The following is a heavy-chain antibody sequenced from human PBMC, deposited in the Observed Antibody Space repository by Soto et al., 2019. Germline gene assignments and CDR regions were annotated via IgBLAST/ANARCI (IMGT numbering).Heavy chain of an antibody. CDR2: IYYSGST. V-gene: IGHV4-61*01. J-gene: IGHJ6*02. CDR3: ARDVIAAAGSYYYYGMDV. D-gene: IGHD6-13*01. CDR1: GGSISSSSYY. Sequence: SETLSLTCTVSGGSISSSSYYWGWIRQPPGKGLEWIGYIYYSGSTNYNPSLKSRVTISVDTSKNQFSLKLSSVTAADTAAYYCARDVIAAAGSYYYYGMDVWGQGTTVTVSS.